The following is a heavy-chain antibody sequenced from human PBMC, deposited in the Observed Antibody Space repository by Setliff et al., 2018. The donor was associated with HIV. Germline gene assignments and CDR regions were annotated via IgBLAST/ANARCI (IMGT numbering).Heavy chain of an antibody. CDR2: ISAYNGNT. J-gene: IGHJ3*02. CDR3: ARDRGVYCRSTNCYSPVDAFDI. Sequence: ASVKVSCKASGYTLTSYGISWVRQAPGQGLEWMGWISAYNGNTNYAQKVQGRVTMTTDTSTSTAYMELRSLRSDDTAVYHCARDRGVYCRSTNCYSPVDAFDIWGQGTMVTVSS. CDR1: GYTLTSYG. V-gene: IGHV1-18*01. D-gene: IGHD2-2*01.